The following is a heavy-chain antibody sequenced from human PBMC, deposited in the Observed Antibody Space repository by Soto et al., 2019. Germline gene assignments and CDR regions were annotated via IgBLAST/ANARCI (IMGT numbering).Heavy chain of an antibody. V-gene: IGHV3-48*02. D-gene: IGHD3-16*01. CDR1: GFTFSSHA. J-gene: IGHJ4*02. CDR3: ARDARNADYDY. CDR2: IHGTRSII. Sequence: EVQLVESGGGLVQPGGSLKLSCAVSGFTFSSHAMNWVRQAPGKGLEWVAYIHGTRSIIYYADTVKGRFTISRDNAKNSLYLQMDSLRDEDTALYYCARDARNADYDYWGQGTLVTVSS.